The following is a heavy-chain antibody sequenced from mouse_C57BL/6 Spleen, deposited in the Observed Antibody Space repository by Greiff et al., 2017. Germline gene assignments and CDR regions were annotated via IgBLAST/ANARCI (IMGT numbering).Heavy chain of an antibody. D-gene: IGHD2-5*01. J-gene: IGHJ4*01. V-gene: IGHV1-15*01. CDR2: IDPETGGT. CDR1: GYTFTDYE. Sequence: VKLQQSGAELVRPGASVTLSCKASGYTFTDYEMHWVKQTPVHGLEWIGAIDPETGGTAYNQKFKGKAILTADKSSSTAYMELRSLTSEDSAVYYCTRAIVTTEGCAMDYWGQGTSVTVSS. CDR3: TRAIVTTEGCAMDY.